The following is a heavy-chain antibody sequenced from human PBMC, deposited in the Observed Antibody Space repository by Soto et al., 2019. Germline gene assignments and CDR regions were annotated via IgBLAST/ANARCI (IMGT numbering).Heavy chain of an antibody. D-gene: IGHD3-10*01. CDR3: ARQRPPLPLYYYGSGSQYNWFDP. J-gene: IGHJ5*02. CDR1: GYTFTSYA. CDR2: INAGNGNT. Sequence: QVQLVQSGAEVKKPGASVKVSCKASGYTFTSYAMHWVRQAPGQRREWMGWINAGNGNTKYSQKFQGRVTITRDTSASTAYMELSSLRSEDTAVYYCARQRPPLPLYYYGSGSQYNWFDPWGQGTLVTVSS. V-gene: IGHV1-3*01.